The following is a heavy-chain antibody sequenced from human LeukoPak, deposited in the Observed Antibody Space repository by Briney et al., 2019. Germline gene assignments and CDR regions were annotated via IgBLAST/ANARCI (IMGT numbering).Heavy chain of an antibody. CDR3: ARHFTGRTWFDP. Sequence: SETLSLTCAVYGGSFSGYYWSWIRQPPGKGLEWIGEINHSGSTNYNPSLKSRVTMSIDPSKNQFSLNLNSVSATDTAIYYCARHFTGRTWFDPWGQGTLVTVSS. CDR1: GGSFSGYY. CDR2: INHSGST. J-gene: IGHJ5*02. V-gene: IGHV4-34*01. D-gene: IGHD1/OR15-1a*01.